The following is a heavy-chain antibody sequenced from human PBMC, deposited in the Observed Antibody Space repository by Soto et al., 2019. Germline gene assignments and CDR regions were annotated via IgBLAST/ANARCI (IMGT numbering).Heavy chain of an antibody. CDR2: VFYTGNT. V-gene: IGHV4-59*02. CDR3: ARSYSGTFYGYDI. J-gene: IGHJ4*02. D-gene: IGHD1-26*01. Sequence: SETLSLTCTVSGGSVSSFHWSWIRQSPGKGLEWIGYVFYTGNTKYNPALKRRVTISVDTSKKQFSLKLSSVSAADTGLYYCARSYSGTFYGYDIWGQGLLVTVSS. CDR1: GGSVSSFH.